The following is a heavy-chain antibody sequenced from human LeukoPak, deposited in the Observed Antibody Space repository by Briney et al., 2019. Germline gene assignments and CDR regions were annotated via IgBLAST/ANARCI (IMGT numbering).Heavy chain of an antibody. V-gene: IGHV1-46*01. J-gene: IGHJ5*02. Sequence: GASVKVSCKASGYTFTSYYMHWVRQAPGQGLEWMGIINPSGGSTSYAQKFQGRVTMTRDTSISTTYMEMSRLRSDDTAVYYCASSEVVPATMPYKWFDPWGQGTLVTVSS. CDR1: GYTFTSYY. CDR2: INPSGGST. D-gene: IGHD2-2*01. CDR3: ASSEVVPATMPYKWFDP.